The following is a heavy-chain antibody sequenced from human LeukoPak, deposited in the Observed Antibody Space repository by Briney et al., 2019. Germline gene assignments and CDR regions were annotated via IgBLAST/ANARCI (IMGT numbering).Heavy chain of an antibody. V-gene: IGHV4-59*01. J-gene: IGHJ6*03. CDR2: IYYSGST. CDR1: GGSISSYY. CDR3: ARVDYGDYEDYYYYYMDV. D-gene: IGHD4-17*01. Sequence: SETLSLTCTVSGGSISSYYWSWIRQPPGKGLEWIGYIYYSGSTNYNPSLKSRVTISVDTSKNQFSLKLSSVTAADTAVYYCARVDYGDYEDYYYYYMDVWGKGTTVTVSS.